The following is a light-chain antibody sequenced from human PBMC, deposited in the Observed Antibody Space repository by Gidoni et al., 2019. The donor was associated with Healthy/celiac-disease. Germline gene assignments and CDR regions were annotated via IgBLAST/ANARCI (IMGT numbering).Light chain of an antibody. CDR3: QQRSNWPISYT. Sequence: EIVLTQSPATLSLSPGERATLSCRASQSVSSYLAWYQQKPGQAPRLLIYDASNRATGIPARFSGSGSGTDFTLTISSLEPEDFAVYYCQQRSNWPISYTFGQXTKLEIK. CDR1: QSVSSY. CDR2: DAS. V-gene: IGKV3-11*01. J-gene: IGKJ2*01.